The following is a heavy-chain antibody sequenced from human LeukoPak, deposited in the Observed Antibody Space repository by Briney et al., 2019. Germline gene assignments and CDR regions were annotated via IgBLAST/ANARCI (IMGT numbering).Heavy chain of an antibody. V-gene: IGHV3-48*01. CDR1: GFTLSNYG. CDR2: ISSTSSAK. J-gene: IGHJ4*02. Sequence: GGSLRLSCAASGFTLSNYGMNWVRQAPGKGLEWVSYISSTSSAKEYADSVKGRLTISRDNAKSSLYLQFNSLRAEDTAVYYCARGGAARPDYWGQGTLVIVSS. CDR3: ARGGAARPDY. D-gene: IGHD6-6*01.